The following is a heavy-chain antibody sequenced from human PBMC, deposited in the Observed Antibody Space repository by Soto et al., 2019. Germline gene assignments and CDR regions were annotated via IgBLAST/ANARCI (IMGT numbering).Heavy chain of an antibody. D-gene: IGHD5-12*01. CDR2: IIPILGIA. CDR3: ARASGGIVATSLPFDY. J-gene: IGHJ4*02. Sequence: QVQLVQSGAEVKKPGSSVKVSCKASGGTFSSYTISWVRQAPGQGLEWMGRIIPILGIANYAQKFQGRVTITADKSTSTAYMELSSLRSEDTAVYYCARASGGIVATSLPFDYWGQGTLVTVSS. CDR1: GGTFSSYT. V-gene: IGHV1-69*02.